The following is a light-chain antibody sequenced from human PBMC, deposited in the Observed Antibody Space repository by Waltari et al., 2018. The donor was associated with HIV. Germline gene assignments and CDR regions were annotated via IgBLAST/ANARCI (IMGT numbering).Light chain of an antibody. CDR3: NSYFTGGTIV. J-gene: IGLJ2*01. V-gene: IGLV2-14*01. Sequence: QSDLTQPASVSGSPGQSINISCTGTSSDIGSYNHVCWYQQYPGQAPKLIVYEVNKRPSGVSSRFSGSKSGNTASLTISGLQGEDEAHYHCNSYFTGGTIVFGGGTKLTVL. CDR1: SSDIGSYNH. CDR2: EVN.